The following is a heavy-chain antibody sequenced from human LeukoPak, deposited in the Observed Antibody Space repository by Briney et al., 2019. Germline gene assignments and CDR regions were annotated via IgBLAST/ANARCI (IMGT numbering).Heavy chain of an antibody. CDR1: GFTFSDYY. Sequence: GGSLRLSCAASGFTFSDYYMSWIRQAPGKGLEWVSYISSSGSTIYYADSVKGRFTISRDNAKNSLYLQMNSLRAEDTAVYYCAREQKTDYYDSSGYWNDAFDIWGQGTMVTVSS. D-gene: IGHD3-22*01. J-gene: IGHJ3*02. V-gene: IGHV3-11*04. CDR2: ISSSGSTI. CDR3: AREQKTDYYDSSGYWNDAFDI.